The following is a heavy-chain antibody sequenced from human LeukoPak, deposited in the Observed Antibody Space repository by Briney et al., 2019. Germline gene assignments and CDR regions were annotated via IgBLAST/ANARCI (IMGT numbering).Heavy chain of an antibody. CDR2: ISSSGSTI. D-gene: IGHD2-8*01. J-gene: IGHJ4*02. V-gene: IGHV3-11*04. Sequence: GGSLRLSCAASGFTFSDYCMSWIRQAPGRGLEWVSYISSSGSTIYYADSVKGRFTISRDNAKNSLYLQMNSLRAEDTAVYYCARGRDCTNGVCYTAGYFDYWGQGTLVTVSS. CDR1: GFTFSDYC. CDR3: ARGRDCTNGVCYTAGYFDY.